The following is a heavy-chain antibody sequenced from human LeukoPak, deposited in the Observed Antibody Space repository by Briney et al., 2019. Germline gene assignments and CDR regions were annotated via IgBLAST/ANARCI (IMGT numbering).Heavy chain of an antibody. CDR1: GFTFSTYA. J-gene: IGHJ4*02. CDR2: ISSSGIAT. CDR3: ASRYSSAWALYYFDS. Sequence: GGSLRLPCAASGFTFSTYAMNWVRQAPGKGLEWVSSISSSGIATYYADSVRGRFTISRDNSKNTVYLQMNSLRAEDTALYYCASRYSSAWALYYFDSWGQGTLVTVSS. D-gene: IGHD6-19*01. V-gene: IGHV3-23*01.